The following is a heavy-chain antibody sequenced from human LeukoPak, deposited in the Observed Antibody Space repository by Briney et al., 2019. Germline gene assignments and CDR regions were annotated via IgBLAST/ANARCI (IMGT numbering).Heavy chain of an antibody. CDR3: ARAFYGDLDY. J-gene: IGHJ4*02. D-gene: IGHD4-17*01. CDR2: ISSGGSTV. CDR1: GFTFSSYE. V-gene: IGHV3-48*03. Sequence: GGSLRLSCAASGFTFSSYEINWVRQAPGKGLEWVSYISSGGSTVYYADSVKGRFTISRDNAENSLYLQMSSLRAEDTAVYYCARAFYGDLDYWGQGTLVTVSS.